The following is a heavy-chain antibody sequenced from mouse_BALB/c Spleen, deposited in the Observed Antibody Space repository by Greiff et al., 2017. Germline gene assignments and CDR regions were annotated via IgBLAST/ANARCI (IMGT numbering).Heavy chain of an antibody. CDR1: GYSITSGYY. V-gene: IGHV3-6*02. Sequence: EVKLQESGPGLVKPSQSLSLTCSVTGYSITSGYYWNWIRQFPGNKLEWMGYISYDGSNNYNPSLKNRISITRDTSKNQFFLKLNSVTTEDTATYYCARELWWGQGTLVTVSA. J-gene: IGHJ3*02. CDR3: ARELW. D-gene: IGHD6-1*01. CDR2: ISYDGSN.